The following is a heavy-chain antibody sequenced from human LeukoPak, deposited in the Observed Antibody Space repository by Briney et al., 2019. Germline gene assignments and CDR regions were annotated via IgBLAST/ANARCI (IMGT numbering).Heavy chain of an antibody. D-gene: IGHD2-2*01. J-gene: IGHJ5*02. Sequence: PGGSLRLSCAASGFTFSSYWMHWVRQAPGKGLVWVSHINTDGSSTNYADSVKGRFTISRDNAKNTLYLQMSSLRAEDTAVYYCARDLRRGYCSSTSCTGWFDPWGQGTLVTVSS. CDR2: INTDGSST. CDR1: GFTFSSYW. V-gene: IGHV3-74*01. CDR3: ARDLRRGYCSSTSCTGWFDP.